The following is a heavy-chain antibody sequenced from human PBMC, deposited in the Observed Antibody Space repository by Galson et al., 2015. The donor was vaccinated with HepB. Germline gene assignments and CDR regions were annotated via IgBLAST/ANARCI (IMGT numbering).Heavy chain of an antibody. CDR1: GFTFSNFN. V-gene: IGHV3-21*01. D-gene: IGHD6-13*01. J-gene: IGHJ4*02. CDR2: TTSTSSYV. CDR3: VRSSGYSRTWYAGPADFDY. Sequence: SLRLSCAASGFTFSNFNMNWVRQAPGKGLEWVSSTTSTSSYVYYAGSVKGRFAISRDNAKNSLYLRMNSLRAEDTAVYYCVRSSGYSRTWYAGPADFDYWWQGILVTVSS.